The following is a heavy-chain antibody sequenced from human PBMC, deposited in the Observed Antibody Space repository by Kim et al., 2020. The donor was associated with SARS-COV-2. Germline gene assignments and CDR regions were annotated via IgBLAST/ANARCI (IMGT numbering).Heavy chain of an antibody. CDR2: IYYSGST. CDR3: ARIVQDYDSSGYYYYGMDV. V-gene: IGHV4-59*01. Sequence: SETLSLTCTVSGVSISSYYWSWIRQPPGKGLEWIGYIYYSGSTNYNPSLKSRVTISVDTSKNQFSLKLSSVTAADTAVYYCARIVQDYDSSGYYYYGMDVWGQGTTVTVSS. D-gene: IGHD3-22*01. J-gene: IGHJ6*02. CDR1: GVSISSYY.